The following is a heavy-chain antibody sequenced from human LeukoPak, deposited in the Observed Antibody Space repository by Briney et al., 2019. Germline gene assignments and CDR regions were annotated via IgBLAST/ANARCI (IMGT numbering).Heavy chain of an antibody. CDR1: GGSISSGSYY. V-gene: IGHV4-61*02. Sequence: NPSQTLSLTCTVSGGSISSGSYYWSWIRQPAGKGLEWIGRIYTSGSTNYNPYLKSRVTMSVDTSKNQFSLKLSSVTAADTAVYYCARVTGSSSAYYYYYYYMDVWGKGTTVTVSS. CDR3: ARVTGSSSAYYYYYYYMDV. J-gene: IGHJ6*03. CDR2: IYTSGST. D-gene: IGHD6-6*01.